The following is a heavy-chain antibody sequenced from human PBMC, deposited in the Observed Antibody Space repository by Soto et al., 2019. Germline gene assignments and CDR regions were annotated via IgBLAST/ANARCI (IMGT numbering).Heavy chain of an antibody. CDR3: ARKDKSGYFNWFDP. J-gene: IGHJ5*02. D-gene: IGHD3-22*01. Sequence: SETLSLTCTVSGGSISTVSSYWGWIRQPPGKGLQWIGSIYFIGSSYSNPSLKSRVTMSADRSTSTVFLQWASLKASDTAVYFCARKDKSGYFNWFDPWGQGTLVTVSS. V-gene: IGHV4-39*02. CDR1: GGSISTVSSY. CDR2: IYFIGSS.